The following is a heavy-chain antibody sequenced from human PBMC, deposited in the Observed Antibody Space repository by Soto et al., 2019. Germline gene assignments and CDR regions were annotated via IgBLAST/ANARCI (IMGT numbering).Heavy chain of an antibody. Sequence: QITLKESGATLVKPTQTLTLTCTFSGFSLSTSGVGVGWIRQPPGKALEWLALIYWDDDKRYSPSLKSRLTITKDTSKNQVVLTMTNMDPVDTATYYCAHMYDRYSSGWLFDYWGQGTLVTVSS. CDR2: IYWDDDK. CDR1: GFSLSTSGVG. CDR3: AHMYDRYSSGWLFDY. J-gene: IGHJ4*02. D-gene: IGHD6-19*01. V-gene: IGHV2-5*02.